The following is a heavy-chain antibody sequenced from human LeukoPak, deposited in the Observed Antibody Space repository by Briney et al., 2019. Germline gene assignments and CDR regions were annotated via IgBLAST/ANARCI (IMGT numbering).Heavy chain of an antibody. D-gene: IGHD3-10*01. CDR3: ARVATMVRVPLDALDI. CDR1: GFTFSGCE. Sequence: PGGSLRPSCAISGFTFSGCELTWVRQAPGKGLEWISYISRSGNTIYYADSVKGRFTTSRDNAKNSLYLQMNSLRVEDTAVYYCARVATMVRVPLDALDIWGQGTMVSVSS. J-gene: IGHJ3*02. V-gene: IGHV3-48*03. CDR2: ISRSGNTI.